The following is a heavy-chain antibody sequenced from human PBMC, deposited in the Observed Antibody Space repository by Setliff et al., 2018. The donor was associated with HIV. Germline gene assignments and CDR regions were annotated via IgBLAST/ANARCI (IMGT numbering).Heavy chain of an antibody. CDR3: ARVQMAYAAFDV. CDR1: GGSINSYY. J-gene: IGHJ3*01. V-gene: IGHV4-4*09. D-gene: IGHD4-17*01. Sequence: SETLSLTCTVSGGSINSYYWNWIRQPPGKGLEWIGYIYTSGSTNYNPSLKSRVTLSVDTSKHQFSLKLSSVTAADTAVYYCARVQMAYAAFDVWGQGTMVTVSS. CDR2: IYTSGST.